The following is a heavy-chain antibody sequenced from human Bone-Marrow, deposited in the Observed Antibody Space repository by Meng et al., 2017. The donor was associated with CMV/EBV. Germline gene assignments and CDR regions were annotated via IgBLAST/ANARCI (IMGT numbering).Heavy chain of an antibody. V-gene: IGHV1-18*01. D-gene: IGHD2-15*01. CDR3: ARSGSSSYYYYYGMDV. CDR1: GYTFTSYG. J-gene: IGHJ6*02. Sequence: ASVKVSCKASGYTFTSYGISWVRQAPGQGLEWMGWISAYNGNTNYAQKLQGRVTMTTDTSTSTAYMELRSLRSDDTAVYYCARSGSSSYYYYYGMDVWGQRTTVTVSS. CDR2: ISAYNGNT.